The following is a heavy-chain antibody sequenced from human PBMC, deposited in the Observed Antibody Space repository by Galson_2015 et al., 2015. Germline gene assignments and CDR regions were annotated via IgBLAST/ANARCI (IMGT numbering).Heavy chain of an antibody. CDR2: ISYDGSNK. CDR1: GFTFSSYG. V-gene: IGHV3-30*18. CDR3: ANLRWYDSRKPKGYGMDV. D-gene: IGHD4-23*01. Sequence: SLRLSCAASGFTFSSYGMHWVRQAPGKGLEWVAVISYDGSNKYYADSVKGRFTISRDNSKNTLYLQMNSLRAEDTAVYYCANLRWYDSRKPKGYGMDVWGQGTTVTVSS. J-gene: IGHJ6*02.